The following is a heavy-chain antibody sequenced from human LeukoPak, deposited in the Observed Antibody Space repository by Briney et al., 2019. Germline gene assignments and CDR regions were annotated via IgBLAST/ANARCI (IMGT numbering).Heavy chain of an antibody. D-gene: IGHD6-13*01. J-gene: IGHJ4*02. CDR3: ARPYSSSWYYFDY. V-gene: IGHV3-53*05. CDR2: IYSGGST. CDR1: GFTVSNNY. Sequence: PGGSLRLSCAASGFTVSNNYMSWVRQAPGKGLEWVSVIYSGGSTYYADSVKGRFTISRDISKNTLYLQMISLKAEDTAVYYCARPYSSSWYYFDYWGQGTLVTVSS.